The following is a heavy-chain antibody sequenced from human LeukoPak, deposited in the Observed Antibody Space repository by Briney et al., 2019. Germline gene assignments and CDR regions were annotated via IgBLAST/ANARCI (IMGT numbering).Heavy chain of an antibody. D-gene: IGHD2-2*01. J-gene: IGHJ5*02. CDR1: GFTFSSYW. Sequence: GGSLRLSCAASGFTFSSYWMHWVRQAPGKGLVWVSRINSDGSSTSYADSVKGRFTISRDNAKNTLYLQMNSLRAEDTAVYYCARSYPSYCSSTSCPNNWFDPWGQGTLVTVSS. CDR3: ARSYPSYCSSTSCPNNWFDP. CDR2: INSDGSST. V-gene: IGHV3-74*01.